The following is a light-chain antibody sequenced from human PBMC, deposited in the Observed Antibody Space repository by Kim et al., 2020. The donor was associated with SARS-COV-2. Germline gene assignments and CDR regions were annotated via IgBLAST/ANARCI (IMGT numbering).Light chain of an antibody. Sequence: DIVLTQPPLSSPVNLGQPASISCRSSHSLVHTDGNTYLSWLHQRPGQPPRLLIYAVSNRFSGVPDRLSGSGAGTDFTLKISRVEAEDVGVYYCMQSTDFPLTFGGGTKVDIK. CDR1: HSLVHTDGNTY. CDR2: AVS. J-gene: IGKJ4*01. V-gene: IGKV2-24*01. CDR3: MQSTDFPLT.